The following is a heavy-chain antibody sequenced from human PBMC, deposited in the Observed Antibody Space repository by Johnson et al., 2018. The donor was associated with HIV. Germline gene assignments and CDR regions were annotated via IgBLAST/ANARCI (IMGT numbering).Heavy chain of an antibody. J-gene: IGHJ3*02. D-gene: IGHD5-18*01. Sequence: MQLVESGGGVVRPGGSLKLSCAASGFTFEDHDMSWVRQIPGKGLEWVANIKQDGSEKYYVDSAKGRFTISRDNSKNTLYLQMNSLRAEDTAVYYCAKDLTWMHLWPHAFDIWGQGTMVTVSS. V-gene: IGHV3-7*01. CDR1: GFTFEDHD. CDR2: IKQDGSEK. CDR3: AKDLTWMHLWPHAFDI.